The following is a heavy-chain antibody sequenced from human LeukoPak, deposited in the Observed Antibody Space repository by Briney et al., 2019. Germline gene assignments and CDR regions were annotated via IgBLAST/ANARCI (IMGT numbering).Heavy chain of an antibody. J-gene: IGHJ4*02. CDR2: TNHSGST. V-gene: IGHV4-34*01. Sequence: SETLSLTCAVYGGSFSGYYWSWIRQPPGKGLEWIGETNHSGSTNYNPSLKSRVTISVDTSKNQFSLKLSSVTAADTAVYYCARGTLYYDFWSGYFGYWGQGTLVTVSS. D-gene: IGHD3-3*01. CDR3: ARGTLYYDFWSGYFGY. CDR1: GGSFSGYY.